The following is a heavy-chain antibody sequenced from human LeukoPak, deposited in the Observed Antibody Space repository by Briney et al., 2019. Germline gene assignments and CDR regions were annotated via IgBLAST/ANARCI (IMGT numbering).Heavy chain of an antibody. CDR1: GGSFSGYY. Sequence: SSETLSLTCAVYGGSFSGYYWSWIRQPPGKGLECIGEINHSGSTNYNPSLKSRVTISVDTSKNQFSLKLSSVTAADTAVYYCARGPVRPLNWFDPWGQGTLVTVSS. V-gene: IGHV4-34*01. CDR3: ARGPVRPLNWFDP. D-gene: IGHD2-8*01. J-gene: IGHJ5*02. CDR2: INHSGST.